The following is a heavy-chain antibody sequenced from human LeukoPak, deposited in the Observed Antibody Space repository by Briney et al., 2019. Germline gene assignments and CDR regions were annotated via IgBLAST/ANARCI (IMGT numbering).Heavy chain of an antibody. V-gene: IGHV1-18*01. D-gene: IGHD6-19*01. CDR2: ISGYNDNT. CDR3: VRDEPYSSGWYYFDY. Sequence: ASVKVSCKASGYTFTNYGISWVRQAPGQGLEWMGWISGYNDNTKYAQNLQGRVALTTDTSTSTAYMELRSLRSDDTAMYYCVRDEPYSSGWYYFDYWAREPWSPSPQ. CDR1: GYTFTNYG. J-gene: IGHJ4*02.